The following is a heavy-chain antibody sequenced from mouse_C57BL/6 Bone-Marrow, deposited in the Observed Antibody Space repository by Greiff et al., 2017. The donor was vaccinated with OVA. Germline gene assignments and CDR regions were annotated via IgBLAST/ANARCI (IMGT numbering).Heavy chain of an antibody. CDR1: GFNIKDYY. Sequence: EVQLQESGAELVKPGASVKLSCTASGFNIKDYYMPWVKQRTEQGLEWIGRIDPEDGETKYAPKFQGKATITADTSSNTAYLQLSSLTSEDTAVYYCLIYYDYDAGFDYWGQGTTLTVSS. V-gene: IGHV14-2*01. CDR2: IDPEDGET. CDR3: LIYYDYDAGFDY. J-gene: IGHJ2*01. D-gene: IGHD2-4*01.